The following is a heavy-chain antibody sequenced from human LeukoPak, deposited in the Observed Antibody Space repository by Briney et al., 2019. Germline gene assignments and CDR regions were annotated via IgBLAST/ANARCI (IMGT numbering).Heavy chain of an antibody. J-gene: IGHJ4*02. CDR1: GFTFSSHA. CDR3: ANEVRPNDY. V-gene: IGHV3-23*01. CDR2: IDISGGST. Sequence: GQSLRLSCVASGFTFSSHAMCWVRQAPGKGLEWVASIDISGGSTYYEDSVQGRFTISRDNSKNTLYLEMNSLRVEDTALYYCANEVRPNDYWGQGTLVTVSS. D-gene: IGHD1-1*01.